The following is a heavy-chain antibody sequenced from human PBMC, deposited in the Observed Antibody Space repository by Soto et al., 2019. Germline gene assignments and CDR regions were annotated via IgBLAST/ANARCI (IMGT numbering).Heavy chain of an antibody. Sequence: EVQLLESGGGLVQPGGSLRLSCAASQFTFSYYAMGWVRQAPGKGLEWVSLISGAGGSTNYADSVKGRFAISRDNSENTLYLKMNILIAEDTAVYYCAKGRAPLDLWGRGTLVIVSS. CDR2: ISGAGGST. V-gene: IGHV3-23*01. CDR3: AKGRAPLDL. CDR1: QFTFSYYA. J-gene: IGHJ2*01. D-gene: IGHD3-16*02.